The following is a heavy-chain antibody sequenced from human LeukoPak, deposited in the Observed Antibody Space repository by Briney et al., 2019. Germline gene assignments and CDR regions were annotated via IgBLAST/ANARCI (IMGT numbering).Heavy chain of an antibody. D-gene: IGHD2-15*01. CDR3: ARDSYNVAVVAAELDP. V-gene: IGHV1-2*02. Sequence: GASVKVSCKASGYTFTGYYMHWVRQAPGQGLEWMGWINPNSGGTNYAQKFQGRVTMTRDTSISTAYMELSRLRSDDTAVYYCARDSYNVAVVAAELDPWGQGTLVTVSS. J-gene: IGHJ5*02. CDR1: GYTFTGYY. CDR2: INPNSGGT.